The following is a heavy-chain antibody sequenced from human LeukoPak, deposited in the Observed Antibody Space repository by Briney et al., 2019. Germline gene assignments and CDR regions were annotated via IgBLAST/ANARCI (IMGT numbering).Heavy chain of an antibody. CDR3: ARAQGWFDP. V-gene: IGHV4-59*01. CDR1: GGSISSYY. J-gene: IGHJ5*02. CDR2: IYYSGST. Sequence: SETLSLTCTVSGGSISSYYWSWIRQPPGKGLEWIGYIYYSGSTNYNPSLKSRVTISVDTSKNQFSLKLSSVTAADTAVYYCARAQGWFDPWGQGTLVTVSS.